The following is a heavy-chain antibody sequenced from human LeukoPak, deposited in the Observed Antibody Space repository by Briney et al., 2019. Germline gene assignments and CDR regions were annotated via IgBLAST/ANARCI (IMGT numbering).Heavy chain of an antibody. J-gene: IGHJ4*02. CDR3: AKDSYSRGDY. CDR2: IKQDGSVK. CDR1: GLTFSSHW. Sequence: GGSLRLSCAASGLTFSSHWMSWVRQAPGKGLEWVANIKQDGSVKTYVDSVKGGFTISRDNAKNSLSLQMNSLRAEDTAVYYCAKDSYSRGDYWGQGTLVTVSS. D-gene: IGHD6-13*01. V-gene: IGHV3-7*01.